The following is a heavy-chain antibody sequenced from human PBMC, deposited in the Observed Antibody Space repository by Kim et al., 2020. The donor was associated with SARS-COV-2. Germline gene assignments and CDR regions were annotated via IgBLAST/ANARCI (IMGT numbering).Heavy chain of an antibody. D-gene: IGHD3-22*01. J-gene: IGHJ4*02. V-gene: IGHV3-9*01. CDR2: INWNSGNI. Sequence: GGSLRLSCAASGFTFGDYAMHWVRQAPGKGLEWVSDINWNSGNIGYADSVKGRFTISRDNAKNSLYLQMNSLRAEDTALYYCAKDFDYYDSSGYVDYWGQGTLVTVSS. CDR1: GFTFGDYA. CDR3: AKDFDYYDSSGYVDY.